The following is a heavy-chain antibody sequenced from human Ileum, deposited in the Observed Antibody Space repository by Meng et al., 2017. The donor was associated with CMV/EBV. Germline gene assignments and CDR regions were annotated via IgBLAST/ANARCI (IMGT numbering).Heavy chain of an antibody. CDR1: GFTFSSYS. D-gene: IGHD1-26*01. Sequence: SGFTFSSYSMTWVRQAPGKGLEWVSSISSSSSYIYYADSVKGRFTISGDNAKNSLYLQMNSLRAEDTAVYYCARHPSGSYLTAGFDYWGQGTLVTVSS. CDR3: ARHPSGSYLTAGFDY. CDR2: ISSSSSYI. J-gene: IGHJ4*02. V-gene: IGHV3-21*01.